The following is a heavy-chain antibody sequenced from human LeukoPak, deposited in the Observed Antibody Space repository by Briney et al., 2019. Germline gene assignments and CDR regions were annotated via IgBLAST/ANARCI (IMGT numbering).Heavy chain of an antibody. V-gene: IGHV3-9*01. CDR2: ISWNSGSI. CDR3: AKDSNIVVVPVAIDY. D-gene: IGHD2-2*01. CDR1: GFTFDDYA. J-gene: IGHJ4*02. Sequence: GRSLRLSCAASGFTFDDYAMHWVRQAPGKGLEWVSGISWNSGSIGYADSVKGRFTISRDNAKNSLYLQMSSLRAEDTALYYCAKDSNIVVVPVAIDYWGQGTLVTVSS.